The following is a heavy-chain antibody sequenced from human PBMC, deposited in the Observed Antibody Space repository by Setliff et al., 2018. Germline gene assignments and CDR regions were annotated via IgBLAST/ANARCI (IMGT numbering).Heavy chain of an antibody. CDR1: GGSISSYY. Sequence: SETLSLTCTVSGGSISSYYWSWIRQPPGKELEWIAYVYYTGDTYYNPSLKSRVSISMDTSKNQVSLSLSSVTAADTAVYYCAGSHGSGGYYSNSPYYFHYWGQGTLVTVSS. CDR3: AGSHGSGGYYSNSPYYFHY. J-gene: IGHJ4*02. CDR2: VYYTGDT. D-gene: IGHD3-10*01. V-gene: IGHV4-59*03.